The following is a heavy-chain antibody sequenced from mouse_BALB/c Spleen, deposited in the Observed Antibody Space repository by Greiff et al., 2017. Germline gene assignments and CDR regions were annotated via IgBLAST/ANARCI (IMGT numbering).Heavy chain of an antibody. CDR2: ISSGGSYT. CDR1: GFTFSSYT. Sequence: VQLKESGGGLVKPGGSLKLSCAASGFTFSSYTMSWVRQTPEKRLEWVATISSGGSYTYYPDSVKGRFTISRDNAKNTLYLQMSSLKSEDTAMYYCTSNWDGAYWGQGTLVTVSA. J-gene: IGHJ3*01. CDR3: TSNWDGAY. D-gene: IGHD4-1*01. V-gene: IGHV5-6-4*01.